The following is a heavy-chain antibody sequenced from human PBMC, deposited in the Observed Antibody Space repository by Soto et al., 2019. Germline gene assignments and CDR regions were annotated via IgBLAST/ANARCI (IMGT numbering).Heavy chain of an antibody. CDR3: AREAVTTHYYGMDV. CDR1: GGSISSGDYY. D-gene: IGHD4-4*01. Sequence: QVQLQESGPGLVKPSQTLSLTCTVSGGSISSGDYYWSWIRQPPGKGLEWIGYIYYSGRTYYNPYLNTRVTISVDTSKNQFSLKLSSVTAADTAVYYCAREAVTTHYYGMDVWVQGTTVTVSS. V-gene: IGHV4-30-4*01. CDR2: IYYSGRT. J-gene: IGHJ6*02.